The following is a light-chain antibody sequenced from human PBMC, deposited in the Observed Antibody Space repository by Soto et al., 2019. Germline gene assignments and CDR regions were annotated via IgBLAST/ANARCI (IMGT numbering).Light chain of an antibody. CDR3: HQCNTFWT. V-gene: IGKV1-5*01. CDR2: DVS. Sequence: DIQMTQSPSTLSASVGDRVTITCRASQSISRWLAWYQQKPGKAPKLLIYDVSSLESGVPSRFSGSGSGTEFTLTISSLQPDDSATYDGHQCNTFWTFCEGTKVDIK. J-gene: IGKJ1*01. CDR1: QSISRW.